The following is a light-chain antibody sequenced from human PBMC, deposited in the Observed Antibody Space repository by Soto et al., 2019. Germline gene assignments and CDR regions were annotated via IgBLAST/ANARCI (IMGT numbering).Light chain of an antibody. J-gene: IGLJ3*02. CDR2: AND. CDR1: TSNIGSKF. CDR3: AAWDATLSAWV. Sequence: QSVLTQPPSASGTPGQRVTISCSGSTSNIGSKFVYWYQQNPGTAPKLLIYANDQRPSGVPDRFSGSKSGTSASLAISGLRSEDEADYYCAAWDATLSAWVFGGGTQLTVL. V-gene: IGLV1-47*01.